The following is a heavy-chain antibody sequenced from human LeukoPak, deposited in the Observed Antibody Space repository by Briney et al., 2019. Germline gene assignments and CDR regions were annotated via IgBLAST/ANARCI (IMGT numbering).Heavy chain of an antibody. Sequence: PGGSLRLSCAASGFTVSSNYMSWVRQAPGKGLEWVSVIYSGGSTYYADSVKGRFTISRDNSKNTLHLQMNSLRAEDAAVYYCARDAPERRNAFDIWGQGTMVTVSS. V-gene: IGHV3-53*01. CDR2: IYSGGST. J-gene: IGHJ3*02. CDR3: ARDAPERRNAFDI. CDR1: GFTVSSNY. D-gene: IGHD1-1*01.